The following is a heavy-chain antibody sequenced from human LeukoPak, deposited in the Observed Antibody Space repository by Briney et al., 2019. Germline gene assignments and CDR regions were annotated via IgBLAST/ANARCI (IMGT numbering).Heavy chain of an antibody. J-gene: IGHJ5*02. V-gene: IGHV4-59*01. Sequence: SETLSLTCTVSGGSISSYYWSRIRQPPGKGLEWIGYIYYSGSTNYNPSLKSRVTISVDTSKNQFSLKLSSVTAADTAVYYCARGERYCSSTSCPLIWFDPWGQGTLVTVSS. CDR3: ARGERYCSSTSCPLIWFDP. D-gene: IGHD2-2*01. CDR1: GGSISSYY. CDR2: IYYSGST.